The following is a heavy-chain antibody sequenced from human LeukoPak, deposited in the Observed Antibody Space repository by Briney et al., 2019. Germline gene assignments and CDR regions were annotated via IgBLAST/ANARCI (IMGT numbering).Heavy chain of an antibody. CDR1: GFTFSSYG. D-gene: IGHD5-18*01. CDR3: AKDRVDTAMPAGY. J-gene: IGHJ4*02. Sequence: GGSLRLSCAASGFTFSSYGMHWVRQAPGKGLEWVAFIRYDGSNKYYADSVKGRFTISRDNSKNTLYLQMNSLRAEDTAVYYCAKDRVDTAMPAGYWGQGTLVTVSS. CDR2: IRYDGSNK. V-gene: IGHV3-30*02.